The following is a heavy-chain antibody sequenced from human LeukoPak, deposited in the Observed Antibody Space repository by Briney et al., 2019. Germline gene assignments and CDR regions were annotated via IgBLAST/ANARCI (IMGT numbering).Heavy chain of an antibody. CDR3: AKTRHDAIVFLGYWYFDL. Sequence: PGGSLRLSCAASGFTFSSYWMSWVRQAPEKGLEWVANIKQDGSEKYYVDSVKGRFTISRDNAKNSLYLQMNSLRAEDTAVYYCAKTRHDAIVFLGYWYFDLWGRGTLVTVSS. D-gene: IGHD2-21*01. CDR1: GFTFSSYW. CDR2: IKQDGSEK. V-gene: IGHV3-7*03. J-gene: IGHJ2*01.